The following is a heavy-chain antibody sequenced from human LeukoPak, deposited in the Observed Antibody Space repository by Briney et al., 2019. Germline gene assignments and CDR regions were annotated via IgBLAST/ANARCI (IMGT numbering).Heavy chain of an antibody. CDR3: AKDIRPYYSDSSGYYWGLDY. Sequence: GRSLRLSCAAYGFTFDDYAMHWVRQAPGKGLEWVSGISWNSGSIGYADSVKGRFTISRDNAKNSLYLQMNSLRAQDTALYYCAKDIRPYYSDSSGYYWGLDYWGQGTLVTVSS. J-gene: IGHJ4*02. CDR1: GFTFDDYA. CDR2: ISWNSGSI. V-gene: IGHV3-9*01. D-gene: IGHD3-22*01.